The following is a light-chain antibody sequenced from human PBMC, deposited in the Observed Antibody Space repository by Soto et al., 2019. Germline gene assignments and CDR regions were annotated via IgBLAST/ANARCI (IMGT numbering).Light chain of an antibody. Sequence: VLTQSPGSLSLSPGERATVSCRASQTVTSSYLAWYQQRPGQSPQLLSYDAVQSATGIPDRFSGSESGRDYTLSISRLDPEDSAVYYCQQYGYSITCGGGTKVEIK. CDR1: QTVTSSY. V-gene: IGKV3-20*01. CDR3: QQYGYSIT. CDR2: DAV. J-gene: IGKJ4*01.